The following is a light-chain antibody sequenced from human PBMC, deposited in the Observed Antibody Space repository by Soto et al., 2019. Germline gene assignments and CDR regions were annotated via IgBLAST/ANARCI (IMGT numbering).Light chain of an antibody. CDR1: ISDVGGYNH. J-gene: IGLJ1*01. CDR3: SSYTASSTYV. Sequence: QYLLTQPSSVSGSPGQSITISCTGTISDVGGYNHVSWYQQHPGKAPKVMIYEVSYRPSGVSSRFSGSKSGNTASLTISGLQAEDEADYYCSSYTASSTYVFGGGTKVTVL. CDR2: EVS. V-gene: IGLV2-14*01.